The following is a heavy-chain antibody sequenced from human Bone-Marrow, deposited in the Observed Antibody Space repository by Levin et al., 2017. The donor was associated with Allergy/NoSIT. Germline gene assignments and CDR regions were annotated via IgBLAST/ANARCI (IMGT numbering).Heavy chain of an antibody. V-gene: IGHV4-4*02. CDR1: GGSISSSNW. D-gene: IGHD6-19*01. CDR2: IYHSGST. Sequence: SETLSLTCAVSGGSISSSNWWSWVRQPPGKGLEWLGEIYHSGSTNYNPSLKSRVTISVDKSKNQFSLKLSSVTAADTAVYYCARTTNPYSSGWYRFFYYYYYMDVWGKGTTVTVSS. CDR3: ARTTNPYSSGWYRFFYYYYYMDV. J-gene: IGHJ6*03.